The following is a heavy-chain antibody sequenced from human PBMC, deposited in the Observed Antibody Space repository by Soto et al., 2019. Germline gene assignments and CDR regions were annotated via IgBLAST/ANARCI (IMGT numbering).Heavy chain of an antibody. CDR2: IIPISETT. CDR3: ARALLSHSYDSGGYDSYFHAMDV. J-gene: IGHJ6*02. V-gene: IGHV1-69*06. D-gene: IGHD3-22*01. CDR1: GGTFSSLD. Sequence: GASVKVSCKASGGTFSSLDINWVRQAPGQGLEWMGGIIPISETTNYAQIFQGRVSIVADISMSTAYMELSRLRSEDTAVYYCARALLSHSYDSGGYDSYFHAMDVWGQGTPVTVSS.